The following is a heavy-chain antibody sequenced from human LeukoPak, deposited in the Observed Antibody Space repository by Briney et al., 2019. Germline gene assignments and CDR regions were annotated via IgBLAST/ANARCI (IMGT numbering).Heavy chain of an antibody. CDR1: GFTFSGST. CDR2: INTDGRST. J-gene: IGHJ4*02. CDR3: ARGRELVDY. V-gene: IGHV3-74*01. D-gene: IGHD1-26*01. Sequence: GGSLRLSCAASGFTFSGSTMHWVRQASGKGLEWVGRINTDGRSTSYADSVKGRFTISRDNAKNTLFLQMNSLRAEDTAVYYCARGRELVDYWGQGTLVTVSS.